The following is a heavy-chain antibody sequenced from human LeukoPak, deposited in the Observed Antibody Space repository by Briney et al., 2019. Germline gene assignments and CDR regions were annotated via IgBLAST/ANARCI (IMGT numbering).Heavy chain of an antibody. J-gene: IGHJ4*02. CDR1: GFTFSSYA. CDR2: ISGSGGST. D-gene: IGHD3-9*01. Sequence: GGSLRLSCAASGFTFSSYAMSWVRQAPGKGLEWVSAISGSGGSTYYADSVKGRFTISRDNSKNTLYLQMNSLRAEDTAVYYCARDTGHYDLLTGPAPFDYWGQGTLVTVSS. CDR3: ARDTGHYDLLTGPAPFDY. V-gene: IGHV3-23*01.